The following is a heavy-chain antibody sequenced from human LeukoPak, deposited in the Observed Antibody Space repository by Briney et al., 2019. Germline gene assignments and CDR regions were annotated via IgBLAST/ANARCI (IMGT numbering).Heavy chain of an antibody. Sequence: PGGSLRISCTASGFTFGDYAMSWVRQAPGKGLERVGFIRSKAYGGTTENAASVKGRFTISRDDSKSIAYLQMNSLKTEDTAVYYCAREYDYGGNSGPVDYWGQGTLVTVSS. CDR3: AREYDYGGNSGPVDY. V-gene: IGHV3-49*04. D-gene: IGHD4-23*01. CDR2: IRSKAYGGTT. J-gene: IGHJ4*02. CDR1: GFTFGDYA.